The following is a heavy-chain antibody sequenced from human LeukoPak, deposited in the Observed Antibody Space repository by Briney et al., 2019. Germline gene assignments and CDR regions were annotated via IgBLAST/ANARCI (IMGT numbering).Heavy chain of an antibody. V-gene: IGHV3-23*01. D-gene: IGHD5-12*01. CDR1: GFTFSNSA. J-gene: IGHJ3*02. CDR3: AKVLWASSLANHDAFDI. CDR2: ISGSGVSS. Sequence: GGSLRLSCAASGFTFSNSAMTWVRQAPGKGLEWVSGISGSGVSSYYADSVKGRFTISRDNSKNTLYLQMNSLRAEDTALYYCAKVLWASSLANHDAFDIWGQGTMVTVSP.